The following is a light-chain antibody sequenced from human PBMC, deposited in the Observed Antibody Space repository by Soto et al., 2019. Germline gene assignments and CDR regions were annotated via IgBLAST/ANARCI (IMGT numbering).Light chain of an antibody. Sequence: EIAMTQSPPTLSVSPGERATLSCRARQSVSANIAWYQQKPGQAPRLLIYGASTRATGIPDRFSGSGSGTAFTLSISRLQSEDFAVYYCQQYTSWPPITFGQGTRLEI. J-gene: IGKJ5*01. CDR1: QSVSAN. CDR3: QQYTSWPPIT. CDR2: GAS. V-gene: IGKV3-15*01.